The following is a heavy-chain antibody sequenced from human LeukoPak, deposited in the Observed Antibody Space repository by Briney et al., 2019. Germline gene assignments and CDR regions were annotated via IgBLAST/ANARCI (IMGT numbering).Heavy chain of an antibody. CDR2: ISGSGGST. D-gene: IGHD3-22*01. V-gene: IGHV3-23*01. CDR1: GFTFSSYA. J-gene: IGHJ4*02. CDR3: PTVSYYYDSSGYSQGGNDY. Sequence: GGSLRLSCAASGFTFSSYAMSWVRQAPGKGLEWVSAISGSGGSTYYADSVKGRFTISRDNSKNTLYLQMNSLRAEDTAVYYCPTVSYYYDSSGYSQGGNDYWGQGTLVTVSS.